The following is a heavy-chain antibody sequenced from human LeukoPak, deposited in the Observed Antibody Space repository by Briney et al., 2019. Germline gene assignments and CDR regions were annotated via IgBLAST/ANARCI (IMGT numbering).Heavy chain of an antibody. J-gene: IGHJ3*02. V-gene: IGHV4-61*02. CDR3: ARTPRRGYSYENAFDI. Sequence: NASETLSLTCTVSGGSISSGSYYWSWIRQPAGKGLEWIGRIYTSGSTNYNPSLKSRVTISVDTSKNQFSLKLSSVTAADTAVYYCARTPRRGYSYENAFDIWGQGTMVTVSS. D-gene: IGHD5-18*01. CDR1: GGSISSGSYY. CDR2: IYTSGST.